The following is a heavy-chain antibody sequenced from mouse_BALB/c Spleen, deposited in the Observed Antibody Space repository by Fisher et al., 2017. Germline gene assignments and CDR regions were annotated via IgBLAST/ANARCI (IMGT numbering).Heavy chain of an antibody. V-gene: IGHV1-26*01. D-gene: IGHD1-1*01. Sequence: KFKGKATLTVDKSSSTAYMELLSLTSEDSAVYYCARTPAYYGSVRYFDVWGAGTTVTVSS. J-gene: IGHJ1*01. CDR3: ARTPAYYGSVRYFDV.